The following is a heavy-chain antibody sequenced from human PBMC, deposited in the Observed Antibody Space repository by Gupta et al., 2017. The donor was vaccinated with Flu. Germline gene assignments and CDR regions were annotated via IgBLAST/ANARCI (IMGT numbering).Heavy chain of an antibody. Sequence: QVQLQESGPGLVKPSQTLSLICTVSGDSMTSGLYHWSWIRPPAGKGLECIWRIYNSGTTNYNSARRNRVTISVDTSKNQFSLKLTSVTEADTAIYYCARANTEDMNDDFDIWGQGTVVTVSS. J-gene: IGHJ3*02. CDR1: GDSMTSGLYH. CDR3: ARANTEDMNDDFDI. D-gene: IGHD5-18*01. CDR2: IYNSGTT. V-gene: IGHV4-61*02.